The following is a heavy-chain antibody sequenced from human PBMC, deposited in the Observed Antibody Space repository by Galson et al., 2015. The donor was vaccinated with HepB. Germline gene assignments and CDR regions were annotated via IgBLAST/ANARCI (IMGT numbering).Heavy chain of an antibody. CDR2: IKQDGSEK. Sequence: SLRLSCAASGFTFSSYWMSWVRQAPGKGLEWVANIKQDGSEKYYVDSVKGRFTISRDNAKNSLYLQMNSLRAEDTAVYYCARVYFDWLPTSYYFDYWGQGTLVTVSS. V-gene: IGHV3-7*01. J-gene: IGHJ4*02. D-gene: IGHD3-9*01. CDR3: ARVYFDWLPTSYYFDY. CDR1: GFTFSSYW.